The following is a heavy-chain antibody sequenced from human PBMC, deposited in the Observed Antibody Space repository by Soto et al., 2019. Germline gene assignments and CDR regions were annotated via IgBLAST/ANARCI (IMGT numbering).Heavy chain of an antibody. CDR3: ARGMRGYCSSTSCYDY. J-gene: IGHJ4*02. D-gene: IGHD2-2*01. CDR2: INSDGSST. V-gene: IGHV3-74*01. Sequence: PGGSLRLSCAASGFTFSSYRMHWVRQVPGEGLVWVSRINSDGSSTLYADSVKGRFTFSRDNAKNTLYLQLNSLKAEDTAVYYCARGMRGYCSSTSCYDYWGQGTLVTVSS. CDR1: GFTFSSYR.